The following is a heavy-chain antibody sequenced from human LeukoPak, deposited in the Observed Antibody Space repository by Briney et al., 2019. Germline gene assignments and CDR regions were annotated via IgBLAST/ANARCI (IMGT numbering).Heavy chain of an antibody. D-gene: IGHD3-3*01. J-gene: IGHJ4*02. V-gene: IGHV3-7*01. CDR3: ARDNSVKLLYDFWSGYYSPNYYFDY. Sequence: GGSVRLSCAASGFTFSSYWMSWVRQAPGKGLEWVANIKQDGSEKYYVDSVKGRFTISRDNAKNSLYLQMNSLRAEDTAVYYCARDNSVKLLYDFWSGYYSPNYYFDYWGQGTLVTVSS. CDR1: GFTFSSYW. CDR2: IKQDGSEK.